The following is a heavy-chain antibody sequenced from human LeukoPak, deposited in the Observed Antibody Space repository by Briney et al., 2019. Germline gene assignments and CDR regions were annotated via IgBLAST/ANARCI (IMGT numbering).Heavy chain of an antibody. J-gene: IGHJ4*02. D-gene: IGHD6-13*01. V-gene: IGHV3-30*18. CDR1: GFTFNSYG. Sequence: GRSLRHSCAASGFTFNSYGMHWVRQAPGKGLEWVSVISYDGSNKYYADSVKGRFTISRDNSKNTLYLQMNSLRAEDTAVYYCAKALSYSSSSIFDYWGQGTLVTVSS. CDR3: AKALSYSSSSIFDY. CDR2: ISYDGSNK.